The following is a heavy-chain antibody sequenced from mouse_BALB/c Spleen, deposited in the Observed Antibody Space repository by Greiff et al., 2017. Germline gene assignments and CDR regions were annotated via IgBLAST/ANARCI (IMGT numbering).Heavy chain of an antibody. D-gene: IGHD2-4*01. V-gene: IGHV1-5*01. CDR2: IYPGNSDT. Sequence: VQLQQSGTVLARPGASVKMSCKASGYTFTSYWMHWVKQRPGQGLEWIGAIYPGNSDTSYNQKFKGKAKLTAVTSTSTAYMELSSLTNEDSAVYYCTRGLYYDTYYYAMDYWGQGTSVTVSS. CDR1: GYTFTSYW. J-gene: IGHJ4*01. CDR3: TRGLYYDTYYYAMDY.